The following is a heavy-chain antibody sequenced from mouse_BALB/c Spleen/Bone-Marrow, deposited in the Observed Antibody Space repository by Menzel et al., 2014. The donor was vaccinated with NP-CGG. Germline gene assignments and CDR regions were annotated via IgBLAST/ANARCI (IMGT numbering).Heavy chain of an antibody. Sequence: EVNVVDSGGGLVQPGGSLRLSCATSGFTFTDYYMSWVRQPPGKALEWLGFIRNKANGYTTEYSASVKGRFTISRDNSQSIPYLQMNTLRAEDSATYYCARDRGLTYFDYWGQGTTLTVSS. V-gene: IGHV7-3*02. CDR1: GFTFTDYY. CDR2: IRNKANGYTT. CDR3: ARDRGLTYFDY. J-gene: IGHJ2*01. D-gene: IGHD2-4*01.